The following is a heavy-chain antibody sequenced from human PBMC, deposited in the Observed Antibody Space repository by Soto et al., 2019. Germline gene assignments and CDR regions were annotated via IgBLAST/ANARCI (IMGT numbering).Heavy chain of an antibody. CDR3: ARDKVVGATGN. J-gene: IGHJ4*02. D-gene: IGHD1-1*01. CDR2: MYPNSGNT. CDR1: GYTFTSYD. V-gene: IGHV1-8*01. Sequence: QVQLVQSGAEVKKPGASVKVSCKASGYTFTSYDINWVRQATGQGLEWMGWMYPNSGNTVYTQKFQGRVTMTRTTYISTAYTELSSLRSDDTAVDYCARDKVVGATGNWGQGTLVTVSS.